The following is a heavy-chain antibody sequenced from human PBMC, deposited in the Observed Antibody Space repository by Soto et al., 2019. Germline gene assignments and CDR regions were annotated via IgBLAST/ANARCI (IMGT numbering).Heavy chain of an antibody. D-gene: IGHD3-10*01. V-gene: IGHV4-31*03. CDR3: ARLPGSKSFQH. J-gene: IGHJ1*01. CDR2: IYYSGST. CDR1: GGSISSGGYY. Sequence: SETLSLTCTDSGGSISSGGYYWSWIRQHPGKGLEWIGYIYYSGSTYYNPSLKSRVTISVDTSKNQSSLKLSSVTAADTAVYYGARLPGSKSFQHGGQGTLVTVSS.